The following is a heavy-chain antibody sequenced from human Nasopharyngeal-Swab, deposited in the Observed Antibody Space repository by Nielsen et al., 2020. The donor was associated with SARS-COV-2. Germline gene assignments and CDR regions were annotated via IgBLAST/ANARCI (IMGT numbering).Heavy chain of an antibody. Sequence: GESLKISCAVSGFTFNNYGMHWVRQAPGKGLELVALISYEGSLKYYADSVKGRFTISRDSSKNTVYLQMNSLRPEDTAVYYCARRRPILHLGEFSSSFDSWGQGTLVTVSS. CDR2: ISYEGSLK. J-gene: IGHJ4*02. CDR1: GFTFNNYG. V-gene: IGHV3-30*03. D-gene: IGHD3-16*01. CDR3: ARRRPILHLGEFSSSFDS.